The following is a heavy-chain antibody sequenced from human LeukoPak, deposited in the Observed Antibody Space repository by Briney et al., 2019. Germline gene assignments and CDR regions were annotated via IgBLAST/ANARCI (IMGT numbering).Heavy chain of an antibody. J-gene: IGHJ4*02. V-gene: IGHV4-34*01. CDR2: INHSGST. CDR3: AGYPGIAAAGVFDY. Sequence: SETLSLTCAVYGGSFSGYYWSWIRQPPGKGLEWIGEINHSGSTNYNPSLKSRVTISVDTSKNQFSLKLSSVTAADTAVYYCAGYPGIAAAGVFDYWGQGTLVTVSS. CDR1: GGSFSGYY. D-gene: IGHD6-13*01.